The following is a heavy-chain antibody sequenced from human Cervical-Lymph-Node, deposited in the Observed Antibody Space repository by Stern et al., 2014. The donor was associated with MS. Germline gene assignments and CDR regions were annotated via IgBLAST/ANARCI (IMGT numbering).Heavy chain of an antibody. D-gene: IGHD2-8*01. CDR3: ARGGTMVKMLYGTYYFDS. CDR1: GGSFSAYY. J-gene: IGHJ4*02. CDR2: IDHRGTT. Sequence: QVQLQQWGAGLLRPSETLSLTCAVYGGSFSAYYWTWIRQSPGKGLEWIGEIDHRGTTKYNPSLRRRVIISVDTSKNQFSLKANSVTAADTAVYYCARGGTMVKMLYGTYYFDSWGQGTLVTVSS. V-gene: IGHV4-34*01.